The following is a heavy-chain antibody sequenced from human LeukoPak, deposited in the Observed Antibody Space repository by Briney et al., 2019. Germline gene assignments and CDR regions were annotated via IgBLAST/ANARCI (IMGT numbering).Heavy chain of an antibody. CDR1: GFTFDDYA. CDR3: VKDIRGYYYYGMDV. D-gene: IGHD3-10*01. Sequence: GGSLRLSCAASGFTFDDYAMHWVRQAPGKGLEWVSGITWNSGSIGYADSVKGRFTISRDNAKSSLYLQMNSLRAEDTAFYYCVKDIRGYYYYGMDVWAKGPRSPSP. V-gene: IGHV3-9*01. J-gene: IGHJ6*02. CDR2: ITWNSGSI.